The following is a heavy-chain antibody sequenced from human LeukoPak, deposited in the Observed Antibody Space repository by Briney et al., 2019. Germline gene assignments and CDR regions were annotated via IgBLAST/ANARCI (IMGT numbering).Heavy chain of an antibody. J-gene: IGHJ6*03. CDR1: GYTFTSYG. CDR3: ASLTSGPGYASNYYYMDV. CDR2: ISAYNGNT. V-gene: IGHV1-18*01. Sequence: ASVKVSCKASGYTFTSYGISWVRQAPGQGLEWMGWISAYNGNTNYAQKLQGRVTTTTDTSTSTAYMELRSLRSDDTAVYYCASLTSGPGYASNYYYMDVWGKGTTVTVSS. D-gene: IGHD3-9*01.